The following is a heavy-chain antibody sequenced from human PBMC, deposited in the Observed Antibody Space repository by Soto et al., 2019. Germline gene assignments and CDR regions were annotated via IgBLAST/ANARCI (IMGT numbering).Heavy chain of an antibody. V-gene: IGHV1-3*01. CDR3: ARSSRVKYFDWFQSPDSQATYFEY. D-gene: IGHD3-9*01. CDR1: GYTFTSYA. J-gene: IGHJ4*02. CDR2: INAGNGNT. Sequence: ASVKVSCKASGYTFTSYAMHWVRHAPGQRLEWMGWINAGNGNTKYSQKFQGRVTITRDTSASTAYMELSSLRDEDTAVYYCARSSRVKYFDWFQSPDSQATYFEYWGQGALVTVSS.